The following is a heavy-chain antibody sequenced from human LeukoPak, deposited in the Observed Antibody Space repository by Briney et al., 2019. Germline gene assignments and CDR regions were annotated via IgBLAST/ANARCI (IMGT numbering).Heavy chain of an antibody. J-gene: IGHJ4*02. CDR1: GFTFSDYY. V-gene: IGHV3-11*04. CDR2: ISRSGRII. CDR3: ASLRSRNYYGSGTYYSVDY. D-gene: IGHD3-10*01. Sequence: GGSLRLSCAASGFTFSDYYMGWIRQAPAQGLEWISHISRSGRIIYYADSVKGRFTIARDNANNSLSLQMNSLRAEDTAVYYCASLRSRNYYGSGTYYSVDYWGQGTLVTVSS.